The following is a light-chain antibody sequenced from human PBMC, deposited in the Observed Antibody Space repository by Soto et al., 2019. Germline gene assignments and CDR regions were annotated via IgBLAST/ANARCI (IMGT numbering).Light chain of an antibody. V-gene: IGKV1-5*01. J-gene: IGKJ1*01. CDR1: QSISSS. CDR2: DAS. Sequence: DIQMTQSPATLSSSLGDRVTLSCRASQSISSSFAWYQQKPGKAPKLLIYDASSMESGVPSRFSGSGSGTEFTLTISSLQPDDFATYYCQQYNSYWWTFGQGTKVEIK. CDR3: QQYNSYWWT.